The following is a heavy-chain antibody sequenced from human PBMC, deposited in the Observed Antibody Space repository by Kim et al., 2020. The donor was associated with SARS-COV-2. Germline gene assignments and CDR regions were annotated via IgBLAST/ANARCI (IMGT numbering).Heavy chain of an antibody. J-gene: IGHJ3*02. D-gene: IGHD3-9*01. CDR2: INTDGSET. CDR3: ARDGCLTDNYSGAFDI. Sequence: GGSLRLSCAASGFTFSNYWMNWVRQAPGKGLVWVASINTDGSETAYSDSVMGRFTISRDIAKNTLYLQMNSLTAEDTAVYYCARDGCLTDNYSGAFDIWGQGTLVTVSS. V-gene: IGHV3-74*01. CDR1: GFTFSNYW.